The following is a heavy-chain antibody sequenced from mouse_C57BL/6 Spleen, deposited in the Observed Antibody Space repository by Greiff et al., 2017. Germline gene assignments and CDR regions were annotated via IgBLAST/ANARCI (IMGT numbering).Heavy chain of an antibody. Sequence: EVHLVESGPGLVKPSQSLSLTCSVTCYSITSGYYWNWIRQFPGNKLEWMGYISYDGSNNYNPSLKNRISITRDTSKNQFFLKLNSVTTEDTATYYCARDNYGSSFDYFDYWGQGTTLTVSS. D-gene: IGHD1-1*01. CDR3: ARDNYGSSFDYFDY. CDR2: ISYDGSN. J-gene: IGHJ2*01. V-gene: IGHV3-6*01. CDR1: CYSITSGYY.